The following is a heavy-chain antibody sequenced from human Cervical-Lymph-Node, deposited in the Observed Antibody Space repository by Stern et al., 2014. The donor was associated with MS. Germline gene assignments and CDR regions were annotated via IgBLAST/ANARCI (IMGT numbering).Heavy chain of an antibody. D-gene: IGHD6-25*01. V-gene: IGHV3-30-3*01. Sequence: QVQLVESGGGVVQPGRSLRLSCATSGLTFGRHSMHWVRQAPGKGLEWVASISYDGSSQHYADSVKGRFTISRSNSNNTLYLQMNSLRVEDTAMYYCARPAAARYFDYWGQGSQVTVSS. CDR1: GLTFGRHS. J-gene: IGHJ4*02. CDR2: ISYDGSSQ. CDR3: ARPAAARYFDY.